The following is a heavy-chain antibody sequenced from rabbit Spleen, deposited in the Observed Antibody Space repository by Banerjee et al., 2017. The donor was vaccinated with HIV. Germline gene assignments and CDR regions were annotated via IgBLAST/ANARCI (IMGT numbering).Heavy chain of an antibody. CDR3: ARDTSSSFSSYGMDL. CDR2: IYADISDYT. CDR1: GFDFSKTYY. Sequence: QSLEESGGGLVQPEGSLTLTCKASGFDFSKTYYMCWVRQAPGKGLEWIACIYADISDYTYYATWAKGRFTCSKTSSTTVTLQMTRLTAADTATYFCARDTSSSFSSYGMDLWGQGTLVTVS. D-gene: IGHD1-1*01. J-gene: IGHJ6*01. V-gene: IGHV1S40*01.